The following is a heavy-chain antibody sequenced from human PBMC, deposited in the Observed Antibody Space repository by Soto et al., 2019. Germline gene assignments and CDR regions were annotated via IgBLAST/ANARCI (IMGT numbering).Heavy chain of an antibody. CDR2: IYSGGST. V-gene: IGHV3-53*01. D-gene: IGHD3-22*01. CDR1: GFTVSSNY. Sequence: EVQLVESGGGLIQPGGSLRLSCAASGFTVSSNYMSWVRQAPGKGLAWVSVIYSGGSTYYADSVKGRFTISRDNSKNTLYLQMNSLRAEDSAVYYCARDRVESGYPEYFQHWGQGTLVTVSS. CDR3: ARDRVESGYPEYFQH. J-gene: IGHJ1*01.